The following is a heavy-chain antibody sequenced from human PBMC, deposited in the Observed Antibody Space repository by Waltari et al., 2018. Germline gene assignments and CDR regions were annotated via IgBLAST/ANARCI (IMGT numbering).Heavy chain of an antibody. J-gene: IGHJ4*02. CDR2: VDPEDGET. CDR1: GYTFTDYY. D-gene: IGHD3-22*01. Sequence: EVQLVQSGAEVKKPGATVKISCKASGYTFTDYYMHWVQQAPGKGLEWMGRVDPEDGETIYADKCQGRVTITADTSTDTAYMELSSLRSEDTAGYYWATEAPYYYDSSGYAGYWGQGTLVTVSA. CDR3: ATEAPYYYDSSGYAGY. V-gene: IGHV1-69-2*01.